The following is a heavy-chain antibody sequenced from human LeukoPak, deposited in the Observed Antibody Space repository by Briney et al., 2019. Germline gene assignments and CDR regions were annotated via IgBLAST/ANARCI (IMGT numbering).Heavy chain of an antibody. J-gene: IGHJ3*02. CDR2: ISYSGST. D-gene: IGHD1-26*01. CDR1: GGSISTYH. Sequence: PSETLSLTCTVSGGSISTYHYNWIRQPPGKGLEWIGHISYSGSTNYNPSLKSRVAISIGTSKNQFSLNLTSVTAADPAVYYCATPDSGSYNGAFNIWGQGTMVTVSS. CDR3: ATPDSGSYNGAFNI. V-gene: IGHV4-59*01.